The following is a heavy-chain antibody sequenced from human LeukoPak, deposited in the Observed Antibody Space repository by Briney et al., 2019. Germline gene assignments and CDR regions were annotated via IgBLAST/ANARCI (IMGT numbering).Heavy chain of an antibody. CDR1: GGSISSSSSY. D-gene: IGHD2-2*01. CDR2: INHSGST. CDR3: ARLFHQTGWFDP. Sequence: PSETLSLTCSVSGGSISSSSSYWGWIRQPPGKGLEWIGEINHSGSTNYNPSLKSRVTISVDTSKNQFSLKLSSVTAADTAVYYCARLFHQTGWFDPWGQGTLVTVSS. J-gene: IGHJ5*02. V-gene: IGHV4-39*07.